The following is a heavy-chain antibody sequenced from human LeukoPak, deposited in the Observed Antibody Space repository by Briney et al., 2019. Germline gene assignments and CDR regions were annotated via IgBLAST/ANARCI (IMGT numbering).Heavy chain of an antibody. Sequence: PGGSLTISCAASGFTFNSYEMNWVRQAPGKGQEWVSVISSDSAYIYYADSVKGRFSVSRDNAKNSLSLHMSSLRAEDTGVYYCARDGTGWSRDYWGQGTLVTVSS. CDR3: ARDGTGWSRDY. CDR1: GFTFNSYE. D-gene: IGHD2-2*01. V-gene: IGHV3-21*01. CDR2: ISSDSAYI. J-gene: IGHJ4*02.